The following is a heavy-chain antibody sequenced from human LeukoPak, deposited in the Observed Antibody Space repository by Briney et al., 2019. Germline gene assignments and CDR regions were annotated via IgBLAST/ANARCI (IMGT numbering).Heavy chain of an antibody. CDR3: AGGTDIVAAIPYDY. Sequence: GASVKVSCKASGGTFSSYAISWVRQAPGQGLEWMGGIIPIFGTANYAQKFQGRVTITADESTSTAYMELSSLRSEDTAVYYCAGGTDIVAAIPYDYWGQGTLVTVSS. J-gene: IGHJ4*02. CDR1: GGTFSSYA. D-gene: IGHD5-12*01. CDR2: IIPIFGTA. V-gene: IGHV1-69*01.